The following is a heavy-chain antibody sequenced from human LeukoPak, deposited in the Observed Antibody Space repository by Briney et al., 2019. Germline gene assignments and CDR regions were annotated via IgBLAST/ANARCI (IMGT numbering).Heavy chain of an antibody. CDR1: GGSISSYY. CDR3: ARDSMVRGVITTRWFDP. J-gene: IGHJ5*02. CDR2: IYASGNT. D-gene: IGHD3-10*01. V-gene: IGHV4-4*07. Sequence: SETLSLTCTVSGGSISSYYWSWVRQPAGKGLEWIGRIYASGNTNYNPSLKSRVTISVDTSKNQFSLKLTSMTAADTAVYYCARDSMVRGVITTRWFDPWGQGTLVTVSS.